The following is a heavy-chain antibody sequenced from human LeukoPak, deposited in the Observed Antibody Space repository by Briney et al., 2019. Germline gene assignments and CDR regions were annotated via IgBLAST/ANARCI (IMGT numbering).Heavy chain of an antibody. CDR1: GFSFSRYW. J-gene: IGHJ4*02. V-gene: IGHV3-7*03. CDR3: AKRRYDSSGHFDS. Sequence: GGSLRLSCAASGFSFSRYWMSWVRQAPGKGLEWVANIKQDGSEKNYVESVKGRFTISKDNSKNTLYMRMNSLRTEDTAIYYRAKRRYDSSGHFDSWGQGTLVTVSS. CDR2: IKQDGSEK. D-gene: IGHD3-22*01.